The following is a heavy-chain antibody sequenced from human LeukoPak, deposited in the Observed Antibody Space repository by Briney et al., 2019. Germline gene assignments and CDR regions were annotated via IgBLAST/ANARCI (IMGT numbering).Heavy chain of an antibody. Sequence: SETLSLTCTVSGGSISSSSYYWGWIRQPPGKGLEWIGSIYYSGSTYYNPSLKSRVTISVDTSKNQFSLKLSSATAADTAVYYCARGSSRVFDYWGQGTLVTVSS. CDR1: GGSISSSSYY. D-gene: IGHD6-13*01. V-gene: IGHV4-39*07. J-gene: IGHJ4*02. CDR2: IYYSGST. CDR3: ARGSSRVFDY.